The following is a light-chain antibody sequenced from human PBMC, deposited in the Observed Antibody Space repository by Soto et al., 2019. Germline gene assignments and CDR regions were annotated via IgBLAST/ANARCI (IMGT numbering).Light chain of an antibody. Sequence: DIQMTQSPSTLSASVGDRVTITCRASQSISSWLAWYQQKPGKAPNLLIYDASSLQSGVPSRFSGSGSATDFTLTISSLQPEDVATYYCQHYHSYSEAFGQGTKVDIK. CDR2: DAS. CDR3: QHYHSYSEA. CDR1: QSISSW. J-gene: IGKJ1*01. V-gene: IGKV1-5*01.